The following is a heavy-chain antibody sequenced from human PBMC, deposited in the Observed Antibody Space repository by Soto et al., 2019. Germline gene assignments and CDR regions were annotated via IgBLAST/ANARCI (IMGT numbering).Heavy chain of an antibody. Sequence: QVQLVQSGAEVKKPGSSVKVSCKASGGTFSSYTISWVRQAPGQGLEWMGRIIPILGIANYAQKVQGRVTITADKSTSTAYMELSSLRSEDTAVYYCARSDYSNYKNWFDPWGQGTLVTVSS. D-gene: IGHD4-4*01. V-gene: IGHV1-69*02. J-gene: IGHJ5*02. CDR1: GGTFSSYT. CDR3: ARSDYSNYKNWFDP. CDR2: IIPILGIA.